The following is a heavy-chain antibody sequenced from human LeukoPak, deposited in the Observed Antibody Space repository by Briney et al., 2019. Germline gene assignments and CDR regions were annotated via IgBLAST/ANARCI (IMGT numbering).Heavy chain of an antibody. V-gene: IGHV3-72*01. D-gene: IGHD2-15*01. CDR3: TRVRREAVVDY. Sequence: GGSLRLSCAASGFTFSDHYMDWVRQAPGKGLEWVGRTRKKANSYTTEYAASVKGRFTISRDDPKNSLYLQMNSLKTEDTAVYYCTRVRREAVVDYWGQGTLVTVSS. CDR1: GFTFSDHY. J-gene: IGHJ4*02. CDR2: TRKKANSYTT.